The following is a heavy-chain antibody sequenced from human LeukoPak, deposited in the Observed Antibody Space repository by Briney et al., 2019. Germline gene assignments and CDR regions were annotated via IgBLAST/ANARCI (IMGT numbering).Heavy chain of an antibody. CDR3: ARLRPYCSSTSCSNWFDP. D-gene: IGHD2-2*01. V-gene: IGHV4-39*01. CDR1: GGSISSSSYY. J-gene: IGHJ5*02. Sequence: SETLSLTCTVSGGSISSSSYYWGWIRQPPGKGLEWIGSIYYSGSTYYNPSLKSRVTISVDTSKNQFSLKLSSVTAADTAVYYRARLRPYCSSTSCSNWFDPWGQGTLVTVSS. CDR2: IYYSGST.